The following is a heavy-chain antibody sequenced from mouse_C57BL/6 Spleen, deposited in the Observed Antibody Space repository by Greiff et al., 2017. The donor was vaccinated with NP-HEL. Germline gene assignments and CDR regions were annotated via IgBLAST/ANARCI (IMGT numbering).Heavy chain of an antibody. D-gene: IGHD1-1*01. CDR3: ARRGLVAED. CDR1: GYTFTSYW. J-gene: IGHJ1*03. Sequence: VQLQQPGAELVMPGASVKLSCKASGYTFTSYWMHWVKQRPGQGLEWIGEIDPSDSYTNYNQKFKGKSTLTVDKSSSPAYMQLSSLTSEDAAVYYCARRGLVAEDWGTGTTVTVAS. V-gene: IGHV1-69*01. CDR2: IDPSDSYT.